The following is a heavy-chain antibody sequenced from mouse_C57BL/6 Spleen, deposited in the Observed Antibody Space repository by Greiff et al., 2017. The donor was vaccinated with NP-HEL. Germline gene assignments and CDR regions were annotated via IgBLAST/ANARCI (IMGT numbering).Heavy chain of an antibody. D-gene: IGHD2-4*01. CDR3: ARPYDYEDWYFDV. V-gene: IGHV3-6*01. J-gene: IGHJ1*03. CDR1: GYSITSGYY. Sequence: EVQVVESGPGLVKPSQSLSLTCSVTGYSITSGYYWNWIRQFPGNKLEWMGYISYDGSNNYNPSLKNRISITRDTSKNQFFLKLNSVTTEDTATYYCARPYDYEDWYFDVWGTGTTVTVSS. CDR2: ISYDGSN.